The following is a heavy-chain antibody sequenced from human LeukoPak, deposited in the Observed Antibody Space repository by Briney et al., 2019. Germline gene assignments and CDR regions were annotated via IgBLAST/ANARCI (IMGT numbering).Heavy chain of an antibody. V-gene: IGHV1-18*01. CDR2: VSGYNGHA. J-gene: IGHJ4*02. CDR3: ARDPELGLLTWGGATPFDF. D-gene: IGHD7-27*01. Sequence: ASLKVSCKTSGYTFSTYGISWLRLAPTQGLEWMGWVSGYNGHANYGQKFQGRVTMTTDTSTDTAYLEMTGLTSDDTAVYYCARDPELGLLTWGGATPFDFWGQGTPITVSS. CDR1: GYTFSTYG.